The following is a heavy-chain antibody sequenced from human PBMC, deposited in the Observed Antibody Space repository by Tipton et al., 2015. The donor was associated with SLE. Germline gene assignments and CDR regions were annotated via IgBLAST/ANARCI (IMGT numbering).Heavy chain of an antibody. D-gene: IGHD6-13*01. CDR1: GGSFRGYS. J-gene: IGHJ6*03. CDR3: TRGSSSQAGYYYYMDV. V-gene: IGHV4-34*01. CDR2: ISHTGSP. Sequence: TLSLTCAVYGGSFRGYSWGWVRQAPGKGLEWIGVISHTGSPNYNPSLKGRVTISIDKSKNQFSLKLNSVTAADTAIYYCTRGSSSQAGYYYYMDVWGKGTTVTVSS.